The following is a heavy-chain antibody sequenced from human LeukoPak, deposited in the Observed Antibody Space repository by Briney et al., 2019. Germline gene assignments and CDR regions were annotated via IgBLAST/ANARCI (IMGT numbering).Heavy chain of an antibody. D-gene: IGHD1-26*01. CDR1: GFTFSSYS. Sequence: GGSLRLSCAASGFTFSSYSMNWVRQAPGKGLVWVSRINSDGSSTSYADSVKGRFTISRDNAKNTLYLQMNSLRAEDTAVYYCARVRSRDSGSYENYYYYMDVWGKGTTVTVSS. CDR2: INSDGSST. J-gene: IGHJ6*03. CDR3: ARVRSRDSGSYENYYYYMDV. V-gene: IGHV3-74*01.